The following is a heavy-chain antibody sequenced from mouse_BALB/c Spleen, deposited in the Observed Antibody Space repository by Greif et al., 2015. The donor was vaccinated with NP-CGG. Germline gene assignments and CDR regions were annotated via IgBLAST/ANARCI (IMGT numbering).Heavy chain of an antibody. CDR3: ARRGALLYYAMDY. CDR2: IYPGSGNT. J-gene: IGHJ4*01. CDR1: GYTFTDYY. Sequence: QVHVKQSGAELARPGASVKLSCKASGYTFTDYYINWVKQRTGQGLEWIGEIYPGSGNTYYNEKFKGKATLTADKSSSTAYMQLSSLTSEDSAVYFCARRGALLYYAMDYWGQGTSVTVSS. V-gene: IGHV1-77*01.